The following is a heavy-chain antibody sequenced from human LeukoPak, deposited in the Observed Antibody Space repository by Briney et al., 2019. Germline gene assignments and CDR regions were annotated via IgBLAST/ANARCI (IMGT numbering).Heavy chain of an antibody. Sequence: PGGSLRLSCAASGFTFSTYAMSWARQAPGKGLEWVSAIYGSGGTTYYADSVKGRFTVSRDNSKNTLYLQMNGLRAEDTAVYYCARMACLGSQVYYMDVWGKGATVTVSS. V-gene: IGHV3-23*01. J-gene: IGHJ6*03. CDR2: IYGSGGTT. D-gene: IGHD3-10*01. CDR1: GFTFSTYA. CDR3: ARMACLGSQVYYMDV.